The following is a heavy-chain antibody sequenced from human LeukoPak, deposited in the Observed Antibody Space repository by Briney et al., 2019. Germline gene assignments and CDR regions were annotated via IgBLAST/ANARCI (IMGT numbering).Heavy chain of an antibody. CDR2: ISSSSSYI. J-gene: IGHJ3*02. CDR3: ARVSIDDDDAFDI. D-gene: IGHD1-1*01. CDR1: GFTFSSYS. Sequence: GGSLRLSCAASGFTFSSYSMNWVRQAPGKGLGWVSSISSSSSYIYYADSVKGRFTISRDNAKNSLYLQMNGLRAEDTAVYYCARVSIDDDDAFDIWGQGTMVTVSS. V-gene: IGHV3-21*01.